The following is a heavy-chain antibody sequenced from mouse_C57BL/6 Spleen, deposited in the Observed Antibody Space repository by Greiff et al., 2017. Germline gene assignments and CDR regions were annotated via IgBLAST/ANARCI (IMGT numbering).Heavy chain of an antibody. CDR1: GYTFTSHW. V-gene: IGHV1-56*01. CDR2: IFPGRGST. Sequence: VKLMESGPELVRPGASVKISCKAPGYTFTSHWMQWVRQRPGQGLEWIGEIFPGRGSTYYNEKFKGKATLTVDTSSSTAYVQLSSLTSEDTAVYFCAEGSYAVDYWGKGTSVTVSS. CDR3: AEGSYAVDY. J-gene: IGHJ4*01.